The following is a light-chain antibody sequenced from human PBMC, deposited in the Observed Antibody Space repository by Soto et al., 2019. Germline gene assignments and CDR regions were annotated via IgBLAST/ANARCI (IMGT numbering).Light chain of an antibody. CDR1: QDIRSD. CDR3: QQYYSYPT. Sequence: AIQMTQFPSSLSASVGDRVTITCRASQDIRSDLGWYQQRPGKAPKLLIYAASTLQSGVPSRFSGSGSGTDFTLTISCLQSEDFATYYCQQYYSYPTFGQGNTVGIK. V-gene: IGKV1-6*01. CDR2: AAS. J-gene: IGKJ1*01.